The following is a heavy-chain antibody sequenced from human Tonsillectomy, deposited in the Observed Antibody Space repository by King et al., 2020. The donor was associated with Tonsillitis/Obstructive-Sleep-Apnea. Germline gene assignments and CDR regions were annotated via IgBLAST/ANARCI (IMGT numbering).Heavy chain of an antibody. J-gene: IGHJ6*03. CDR2: IYSGGST. Sequence: VQLVESGGGLVQPGGSLRLSCAASGFTVSSNYMSWVRQAPGKGLEWVSVIYSGGSTYYADSVKGRFTISRDNSKNTLYLQMNSLRAEDTAVYYCAREVRRERLALPYYYYYMDVWGKGTTVTVSS. V-gene: IGHV3-66*01. CDR1: GFTVSSNY. D-gene: IGHD1-1*01. CDR3: AREVRRERLALPYYYYYMDV.